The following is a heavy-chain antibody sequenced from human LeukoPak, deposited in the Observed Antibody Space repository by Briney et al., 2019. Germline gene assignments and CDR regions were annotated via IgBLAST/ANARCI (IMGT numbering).Heavy chain of an antibody. CDR2: INSGGSAT. V-gene: IGHV3-74*01. J-gene: IGHJ4*02. D-gene: IGHD4-17*01. CDR3: VRGRYGAYI. CDR1: GFTFSSYW. Sequence: GGSLRLSCAASGFTFSSYWMHWVRQAPGKGLVWVSRINSGGSATDYTDSVRGRFTISRDNAKDTLYLQMNTLRAEDTAVYYCVRGRYGAYIWGQGTLVTVSS.